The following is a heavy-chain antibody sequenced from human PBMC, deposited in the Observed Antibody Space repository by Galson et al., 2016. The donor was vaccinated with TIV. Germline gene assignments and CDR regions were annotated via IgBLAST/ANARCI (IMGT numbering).Heavy chain of an antibody. V-gene: IGHV3-66*04. J-gene: IGHJ4*02. D-gene: IGHD3-16*01. CDR1: GFAVSSNQ. CDR3: ARLRGYYDEADY. CDR2: IYSGGTP. Sequence: SLRLSCAASGFAVSSNQMNWVRQAPGKGLEWASTIYSGGTPEYADSVKGRFIISRDNAQNTLFLHMNSLRAEDTAVYYCARLRGYYDEADYWGQGTLVTVSS.